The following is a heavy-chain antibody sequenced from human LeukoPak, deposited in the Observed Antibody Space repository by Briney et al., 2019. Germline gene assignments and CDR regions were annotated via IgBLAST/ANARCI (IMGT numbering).Heavy chain of an antibody. CDR3: AKDFGSGKRNSYYYMDV. Sequence: GGSLRLSCAASGFIFEDHAMHWVRQAPGKGLEWVSGITYSGGNIGYADSVKGRFSISRDNAKNSLLLQMNSLRSEDTALYYCAKDFGSGKRNSYYYMDVWGKGTTVTVSS. J-gene: IGHJ6*03. CDR2: ITYSGGNI. V-gene: IGHV3-9*01. CDR1: GFIFEDHA. D-gene: IGHD3-10*01.